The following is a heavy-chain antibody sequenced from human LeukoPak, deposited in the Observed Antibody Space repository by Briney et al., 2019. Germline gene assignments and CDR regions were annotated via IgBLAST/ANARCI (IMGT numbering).Heavy chain of an antibody. CDR3: ARVRVYGDFPGYYYGMDV. CDR2: IYYSGST. V-gene: IGHV4-59*01. J-gene: IGHJ6*02. Sequence: SETLSLTCTVSGGSISSYYWSWIRQPPGKGLEWIGYIYYSGSTNYNPSLKSRVTISVDTSKNQFSLKLSSVTAADTAVYYCARVRVYGDFPGYYYGMDVWGQGTTVTVSS. D-gene: IGHD4-17*01. CDR1: GGSISSYY.